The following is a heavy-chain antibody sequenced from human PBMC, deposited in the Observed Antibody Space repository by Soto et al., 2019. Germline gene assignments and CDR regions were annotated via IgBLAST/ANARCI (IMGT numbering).Heavy chain of an antibody. J-gene: IGHJ4*02. CDR3: ARDRGYGTPFDY. D-gene: IGHD5-12*01. CDR1: GFTFITYW. CDR2: INNDGSST. Sequence: GGSLRLSCAASGFTFITYWIHWVRQAPGKGPVWVSRINNDGSSTMYADSVKGRFTISRDNAKNTLYLQMNSLRAEDTAVYYCARDRGYGTPFDYWGQGTLVTVS. V-gene: IGHV3-74*03.